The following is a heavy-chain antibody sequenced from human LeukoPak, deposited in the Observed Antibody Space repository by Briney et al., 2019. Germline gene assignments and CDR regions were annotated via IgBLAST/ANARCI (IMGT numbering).Heavy chain of an antibody. CDR3: ASGIAAAGT. D-gene: IGHD6-13*01. V-gene: IGHV1-69-2*01. J-gene: IGHJ5*02. CDR1: GYTFTDYY. Sequence: ASVKVSCKVSGYTFTDYYMHWVQQAPGKGLEWMGLVDPEDGETIYAEKFQGRVTITADTSTDTAYMELRSLRSEATAVYYCASGIAAAGTWGQGTLVTVSS. CDR2: VDPEDGET.